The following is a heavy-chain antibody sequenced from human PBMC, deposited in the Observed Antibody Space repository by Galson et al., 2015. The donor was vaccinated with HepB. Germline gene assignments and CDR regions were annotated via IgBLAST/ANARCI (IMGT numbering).Heavy chain of an antibody. CDR2: ISAYNRDT. Sequence: CKASGYSFSSYSITWVRQAPGQGLEWMGWISAYNRDTNYAQRFQGRVTMTTDTSTSTAYMELRSLRSDDTAVYYCARGAFVVVVRASLNNWLDPWGQGTLVTVSS. J-gene: IGHJ5*02. CDR3: ARGAFVVVVRASLNNWLDP. CDR1: GYSFSSYS. D-gene: IGHD2-15*01. V-gene: IGHV1-18*01.